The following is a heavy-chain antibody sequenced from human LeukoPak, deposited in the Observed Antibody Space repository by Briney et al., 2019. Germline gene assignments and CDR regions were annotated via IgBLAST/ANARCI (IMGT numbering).Heavy chain of an antibody. J-gene: IGHJ4*02. Sequence: PSETLSLICTVSGGSISSHYWSWIRQPPGKGLEWIEYIYYSGSTNYNPSLKSRVTISVDTSKNQFSLKLSSVTAADTAVYYCARVLVGAYYFDYWGQGTLVTVSS. D-gene: IGHD1-26*01. CDR3: ARVLVGAYYFDY. CDR1: GGSISSHY. CDR2: IYYSGST. V-gene: IGHV4-59*11.